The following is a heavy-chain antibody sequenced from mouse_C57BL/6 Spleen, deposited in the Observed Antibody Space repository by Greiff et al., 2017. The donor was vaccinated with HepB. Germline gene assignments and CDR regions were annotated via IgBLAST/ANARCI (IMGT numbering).Heavy chain of an antibody. V-gene: IGHV1-4*01. J-gene: IGHJ4*01. CDR1: GYTFTSYT. Sequence: VQLQQSGAELARPGASVKMSCKASGYTFTSYTMHWVKQRPGQGLEWIGYINPSSGYTKYNQKFKDKATLTADKSSSTAYMQLSSLTSEDSAVYYCARGYDGYCGGAMDYWGQGTSVTVSS. D-gene: IGHD2-3*01. CDR2: INPSSGYT. CDR3: ARGYDGYCGGAMDY.